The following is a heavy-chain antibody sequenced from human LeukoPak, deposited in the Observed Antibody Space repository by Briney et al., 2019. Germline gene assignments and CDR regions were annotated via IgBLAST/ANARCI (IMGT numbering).Heavy chain of an antibody. CDR3: ARVALWFGAATRDYYYGMDV. D-gene: IGHD3-10*01. CDR2: GTA. Sequence: GTANYAHKFQGRVTITAHESTSTAYMELSSLRSEDTAVYYCARVALWFGAATRDYYYGMDVWGRGTTVTVSS. J-gene: IGHJ6*02. V-gene: IGHV1-69*01.